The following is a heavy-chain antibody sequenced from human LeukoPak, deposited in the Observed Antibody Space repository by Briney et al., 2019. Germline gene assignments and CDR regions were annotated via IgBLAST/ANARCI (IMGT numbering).Heavy chain of an antibody. CDR2: IKPDGNEK. CDR1: RFTFSNYW. CDR3: ARDANRVGATGASDI. J-gene: IGHJ3*02. D-gene: IGHD1-26*01. Sequence: PAGGSLRLSCAASRFTFSNYWMSWVRQAPGKGLEWVANIKPDGNEKNYVDSVRGRFTISRDNAKNSLYLQMDSLRAEDTAVYYCARDANRVGATGASDIWGQGTMVTVSS. V-gene: IGHV3-7*01.